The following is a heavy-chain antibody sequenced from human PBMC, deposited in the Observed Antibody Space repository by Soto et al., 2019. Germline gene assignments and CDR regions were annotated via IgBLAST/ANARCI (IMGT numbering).Heavy chain of an antibody. J-gene: IGHJ4*02. CDR2: ISWNSGSI. V-gene: IGHV3-9*01. D-gene: IGHD3-22*01. CDR1: GFPFSSYA. Sequence: GGSLRLSCAASGFPFSSYAMHWVRQAPGKGLEWVSGISWNSGSIGYADSVKGRFTISRDNAKNSLYLRMNSLRAEDTAVYYCASPLPHYYDSSGYYPGYWGQGTLVTVSS. CDR3: ASPLPHYYDSSGYYPGY.